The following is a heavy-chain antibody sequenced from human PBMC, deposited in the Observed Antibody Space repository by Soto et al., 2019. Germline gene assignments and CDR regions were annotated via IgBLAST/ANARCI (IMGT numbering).Heavy chain of an antibody. J-gene: IGHJ4*02. CDR2: IYYSGST. Sequence: QVQLQESGPGLVKPSQTLSLTCTVSGGSISSGDYYWSWIRQPPGKGLEWIGYIYYSGSTYNNPSLKNRLTISVDTSKNQFSLKLSSVTAADTAVYYCARAQGSGFLVSWGQGTLVTVSS. V-gene: IGHV4-30-4*01. D-gene: IGHD3-10*01. CDR1: GGSISSGDYY. CDR3: ARAQGSGFLVS.